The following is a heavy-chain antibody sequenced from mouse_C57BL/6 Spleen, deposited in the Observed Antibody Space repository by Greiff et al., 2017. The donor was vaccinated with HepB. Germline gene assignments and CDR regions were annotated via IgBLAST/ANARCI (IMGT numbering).Heavy chain of an antibody. CDR3: ARDYGSSTGYFDV. J-gene: IGHJ1*03. CDR1: GYTFTSYW. Sequence: VQLQQPGAELVKPGASVKLSCKASGYTFTSYWMQWVKQRPGQGLEWIGEIDPSDSYTNYNQKFKGKATVTVDTSSSTAYMQLSSLTSEDSAVYDCARDYGSSTGYFDVWGTGTTVTVSS. CDR2: IDPSDSYT. V-gene: IGHV1-50*01. D-gene: IGHD1-1*01.